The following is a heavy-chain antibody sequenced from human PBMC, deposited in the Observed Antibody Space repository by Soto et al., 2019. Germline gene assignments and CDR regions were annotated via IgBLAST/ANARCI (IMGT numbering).Heavy chain of an antibody. CDR3: ARGVPYYDILTGYYFSYFDY. CDR1: GGSVSSGSYY. CDR2: IYYSGST. Sequence: PSETLSLTCTVSGGSVSSGSYYWSWIRQPPGKGLEWIGYIYYSGSTNYNPSLKSRVTISVDTSKNQFSLKLSSVTAADTAVYYCARGVPYYDILTGYYFSYFDYWGQGTLVTVSS. D-gene: IGHD3-9*01. J-gene: IGHJ4*02. V-gene: IGHV4-61*01.